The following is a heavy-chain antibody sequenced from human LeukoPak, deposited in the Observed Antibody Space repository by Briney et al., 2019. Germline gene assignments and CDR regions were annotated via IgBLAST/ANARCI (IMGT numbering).Heavy chain of an antibody. CDR3: APQQAFSPYNWFDP. D-gene: IGHD3-3*02. Sequence: GGCLRLSRVGSGFTISNYWMHWVRQAPGTGLVWVSRIHPDGSITTYADSVKGRFTISRDNTKNTLYLQMNSLRAEDTAVYYCAPQQAFSPYNWFDPWGQGTLVTVSS. CDR1: GFTISNYW. V-gene: IGHV3-74*03. J-gene: IGHJ5*02. CDR2: IHPDGSIT.